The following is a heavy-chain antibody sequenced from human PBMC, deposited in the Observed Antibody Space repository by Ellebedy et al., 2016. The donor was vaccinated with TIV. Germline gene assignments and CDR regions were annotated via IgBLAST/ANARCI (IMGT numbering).Heavy chain of an antibody. CDR1: GFTFSSYA. V-gene: IGHV3-23*01. J-gene: IGHJ4*02. Sequence: GESLKISXAASGFTFSSYAMSWVRQAPGKGLEWVSAISGSGGSTYYADSVKGRFTISRDNSKNTLYLQMNSLRAEDTAVYYCAKDARGSGTHPDYFDYWGQGTLVTVSS. CDR3: AKDARGSGTHPDYFDY. CDR2: ISGSGGST. D-gene: IGHD3-10*01.